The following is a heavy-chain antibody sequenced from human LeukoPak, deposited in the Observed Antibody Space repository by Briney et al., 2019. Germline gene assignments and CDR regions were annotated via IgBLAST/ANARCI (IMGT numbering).Heavy chain of an antibody. Sequence: ASVTVSCKASGYTFTGYYMHWVRQAPGQGLEWMGSINPTSGGTNYVQKFQGRVTMTRDTSISTAYMELSRLRSNVTAVYYCARNLAGDGPAGFDPWGQGTLVTVSA. J-gene: IGHJ5*02. CDR1: GYTFTGYY. CDR3: ARNLAGDGPAGFDP. D-gene: IGHD6-19*01. CDR2: INPTSGGT. V-gene: IGHV1-2*02.